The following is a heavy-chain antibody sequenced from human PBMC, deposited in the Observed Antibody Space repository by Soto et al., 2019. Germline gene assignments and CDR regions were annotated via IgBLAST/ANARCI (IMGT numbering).Heavy chain of an antibody. D-gene: IGHD3-22*01. CDR3: ARALKYYYDSSGYYPFDY. J-gene: IGHJ4*02. CDR2: TYYRSKWYN. CDR1: GDSVSSNSAA. V-gene: IGHV6-1*01. Sequence: SQTLSLTCAISGDSVSSNSAAWNWIRQSPSRDLKWLGSTYYRSKWYNDYALSVKGRITINPDTSKNQFSLQVNSVTPEDTAVYYCARALKYYYDSSGYYPFDYWGQGTLVTVSS.